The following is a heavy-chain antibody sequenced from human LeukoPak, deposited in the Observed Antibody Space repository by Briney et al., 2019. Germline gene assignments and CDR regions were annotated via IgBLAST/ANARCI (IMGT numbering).Heavy chain of an antibody. CDR1: GGSFSGYY. CDR2: TNHSGST. V-gene: IGHV4-34*01. J-gene: IGHJ4*02. D-gene: IGHD5-12*01. CDR3: ARDLIGGYSGYEYYFDY. Sequence: ASETLSLTCAVYGGSFSGYYWSWIRQPPGKGLEWIGETNHSGSTNYNPSLKSRVTISVDTSKNQFSLKLSSVTAADTAVYYCARDLIGGYSGYEYYFDYWGQGTLVTVSS.